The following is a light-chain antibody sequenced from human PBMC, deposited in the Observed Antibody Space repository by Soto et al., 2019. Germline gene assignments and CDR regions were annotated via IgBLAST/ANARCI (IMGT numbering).Light chain of an antibody. V-gene: IGKV1-39*01. CDR1: QSISTY. Sequence: DIQMTQSPSSLSASVGNRVTITCRASQSISTYLNWYQKKPGKAPNLLIYDASRLQIGVPSRFSASGGGTDFTLSISSVQPEDFETSFCQQSYMDPITFGQGTQLQI. J-gene: IGKJ5*01. CDR2: DAS. CDR3: QQSYMDPIT.